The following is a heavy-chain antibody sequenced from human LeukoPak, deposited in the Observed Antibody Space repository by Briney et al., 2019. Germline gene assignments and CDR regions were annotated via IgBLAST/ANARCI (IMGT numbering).Heavy chain of an antibody. CDR3: ARMGGYFDY. D-gene: IGHD3-16*01. V-gene: IGHV4-38-2*02. CDR1: DYSISTYDY. CDR2: IYYSGST. J-gene: IGHJ4*02. Sequence: KPSETLSLTCSVSDYSISTYDYWGWIRQPPGKGLEWIGSIYYSGSTYYNPSLKSRVTISVDTSKNQFSLKLSSVTAADTAVYYCARMGGYFDYWGQGTLVTVSS.